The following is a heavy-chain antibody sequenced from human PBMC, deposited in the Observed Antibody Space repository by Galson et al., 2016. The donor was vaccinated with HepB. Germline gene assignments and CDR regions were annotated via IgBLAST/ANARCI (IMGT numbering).Heavy chain of an antibody. CDR2: IIPIFGTA. V-gene: IGHV1-69*13. J-gene: IGHJ4*02. CDR1: GGMFSSTG. CDR3: ANLVVGGKAHAGDDY. D-gene: IGHD2-15*01. Sequence: SVKVSCKASGGMFSSTGVSWVRQAPGQGLEWMGGIIPIFGTAKYEQKFQGRVTITADESTNTGYMELSSLKSEDTAVYYCANLVVGGKAHAGDDYWGQGTLVTVSS.